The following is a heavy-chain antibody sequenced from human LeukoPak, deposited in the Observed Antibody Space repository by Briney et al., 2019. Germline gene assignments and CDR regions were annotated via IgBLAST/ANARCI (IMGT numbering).Heavy chain of an antibody. CDR2: TYYTSQWHN. CDR3: ARSTTPGSENWFDP. J-gene: IGHJ5*02. D-gene: IGHD1-1*01. Sequence: SQSLSLNCATSGDSVSSKSAAWNWIRQSPSRGLQWLGRTYYTSQWHNDFAVSVNSRITINPDTSKNQFSLQLNSVTPDDTAVYYCARSTTPGSENWFDPWGQGTLVTVSP. V-gene: IGHV6-1*01. CDR1: GDSVSSKSAA.